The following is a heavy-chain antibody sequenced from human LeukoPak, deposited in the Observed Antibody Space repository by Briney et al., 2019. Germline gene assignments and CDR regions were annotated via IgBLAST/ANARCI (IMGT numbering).Heavy chain of an antibody. CDR1: GFTFSSYA. J-gene: IGHJ6*02. Sequence: PGGSLRLSCAASGFTFSSYAMHRVRQAPGKELEWVAVISYDGSNKYYADSVKGRFAISRDNSKNTLYLQMNSLRAEDTAVYYCARNPPRYCSSTSCYNLWGQGTTATVSS. CDR3: ARNPPRYCSSTSCYNL. V-gene: IGHV3-30*09. D-gene: IGHD2-2*02. CDR2: ISYDGSNK.